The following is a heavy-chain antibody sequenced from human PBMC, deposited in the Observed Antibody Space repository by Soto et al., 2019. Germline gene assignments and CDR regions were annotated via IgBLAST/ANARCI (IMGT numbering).Heavy chain of an antibody. V-gene: IGHV3-11*05. Sequence: HVQLVESGGGLVKPGGSLRLSCAASGFTFSDYYMSWIRQAPGKGLEWVSYISSSSSYTNYADSVKGRFTISRDNAKNSLYLQMNSLRAEDTAVYYCAREKRAAGTSDYWGQGTLVTVSS. D-gene: IGHD6-13*01. CDR3: AREKRAAGTSDY. CDR2: ISSSSSYT. J-gene: IGHJ4*02. CDR1: GFTFSDYY.